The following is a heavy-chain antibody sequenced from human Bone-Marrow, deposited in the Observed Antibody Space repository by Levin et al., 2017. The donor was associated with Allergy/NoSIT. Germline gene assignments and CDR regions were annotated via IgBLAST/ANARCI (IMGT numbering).Heavy chain of an antibody. CDR2: LSYSGST. Sequence: PGGSLRLSCTVSGGSISSNTYYWVWMRQPPGEGLEWIGTLSYSGSTSYNPSLKSRITIFVDTSKNQFSLKLTSVTATDTAVYYCARRQRDTMRDSWGQGTLVTVSS. J-gene: IGHJ5*01. CDR1: GGSISSNTYY. CDR3: ARRQRDTMRDS. D-gene: IGHD3-10*01. V-gene: IGHV4-39*01.